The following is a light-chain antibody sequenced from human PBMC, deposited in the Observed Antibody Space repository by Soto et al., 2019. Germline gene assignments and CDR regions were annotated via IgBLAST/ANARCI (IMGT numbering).Light chain of an antibody. CDR2: GAS. CDR1: QSVSNTY. J-gene: IGKJ2*01. CDR3: QQYGSSPMYT. V-gene: IGKV3-20*01. Sequence: ENVLTQSPGTLSLTPGERATLSCRASQSVSNTYLVWYQQKPGQAPRLLIYGASSRATGIPDRFSGSGSGTDFTLTISRLEPEDSALYYCQQYGSSPMYTFGQGTKLEIK.